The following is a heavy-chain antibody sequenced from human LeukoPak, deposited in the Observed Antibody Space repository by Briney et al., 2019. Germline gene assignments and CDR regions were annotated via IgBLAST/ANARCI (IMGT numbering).Heavy chain of an antibody. J-gene: IGHJ4*02. CDR1: GDIFSSDSAA. Sequence: SQTLSLTCAISGDIFSSDSAAWSWIRQSPSRGLEWLGRIYYRSNWYDTYAVSMKGRITINADTSKNQFSLQLNSMTPEDTAVYYCARIDYGRQGGDYFDYWGQGTLVTVSS. V-gene: IGHV6-1*01. CDR2: IYYRSNWYD. D-gene: IGHD3-10*01. CDR3: ARIDYGRQGGDYFDY.